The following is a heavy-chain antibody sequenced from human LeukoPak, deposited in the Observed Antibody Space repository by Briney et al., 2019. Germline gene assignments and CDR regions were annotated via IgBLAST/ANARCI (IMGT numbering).Heavy chain of an antibody. Sequence: TSETLSLTCTVSGGSMSNYYWNWVRQPPGKGLEWIGYIYSSGNTNYNPSLKSRGTISVDTSKNLFSLKLTSVTVPDTAVYFCARFTVIDIPYTGAFDIWGQGTRVIVSS. V-gene: IGHV4-59*01. CDR3: ARFTVIDIPYTGAFDI. J-gene: IGHJ3*02. CDR1: GGSMSNYY. CDR2: IYSSGNT. D-gene: IGHD3-22*01.